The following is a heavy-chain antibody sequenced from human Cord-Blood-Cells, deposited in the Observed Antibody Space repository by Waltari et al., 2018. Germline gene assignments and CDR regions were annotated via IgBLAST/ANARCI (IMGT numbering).Heavy chain of an antibody. CDR2: FEPEDGET. J-gene: IGHJ2*01. V-gene: IGHV1-24*01. Sequence: QVQLVQSGAEVKKPGASVKVSCKVSGYTLTELSMHWVRQAPGKGLEWRGGFEPEDGETIYAQKFQGRVTMTEDTSTDTAYMELRSLRSEDTAVYYCATVNSYGRKYHYWYFDLWGRGTLVTVSS. D-gene: IGHD5-18*01. CDR3: ATVNSYGRKYHYWYFDL. CDR1: GYTLTELS.